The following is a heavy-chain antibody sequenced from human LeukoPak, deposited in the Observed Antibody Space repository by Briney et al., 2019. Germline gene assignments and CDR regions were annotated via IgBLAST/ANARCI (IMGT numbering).Heavy chain of an antibody. Sequence: PSETLSLTCTVSGGSISSYYWSWIRQPPGKGLEWIGYIYYTRSTHYNPSLKSRVTISVDTSKNQFSLKLSSVTAADTAAYYCARDDYSSGRSDYWGQGTLVTVSS. CDR1: GGSISSYY. CDR3: ARDDYSSGRSDY. J-gene: IGHJ4*02. V-gene: IGHV4-59*01. CDR2: IYYTRST. D-gene: IGHD6-19*01.